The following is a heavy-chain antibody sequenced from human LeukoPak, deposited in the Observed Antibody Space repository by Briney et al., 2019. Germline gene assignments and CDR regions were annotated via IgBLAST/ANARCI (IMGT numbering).Heavy chain of an antibody. CDR3: ARNFDS. J-gene: IGHJ4*02. V-gene: IGHV3-48*01. Sequence: GGPLRLSCAASGFTFTSYPMNWVRQAPGKGLEWVSYITSSSSTIYYADSVKGRFTMSRDNAENSLYLQMKSLRAEDTAVYYCARNFDSWGQGTLVTVSS. CDR1: GFTFTSYP. CDR2: ITSSSSTI. D-gene: IGHD2/OR15-2a*01.